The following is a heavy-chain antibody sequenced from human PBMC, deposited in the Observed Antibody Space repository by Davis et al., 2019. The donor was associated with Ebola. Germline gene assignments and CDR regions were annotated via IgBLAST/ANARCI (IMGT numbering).Heavy chain of an antibody. D-gene: IGHD6-13*01. CDR2: IWYDGSNK. Sequence: GESLKISCAASGFTFSSYGMHWVRQAPGKGLEWVAVIWYDGSNKYYADSMKGRFTISRDDSKNTLYLQMNSLRAEDTAVYYCARIAAGGYWGQGTLVTVSS. CDR1: GFTFSSYG. CDR3: ARIAAGGY. J-gene: IGHJ4*02. V-gene: IGHV3-33*01.